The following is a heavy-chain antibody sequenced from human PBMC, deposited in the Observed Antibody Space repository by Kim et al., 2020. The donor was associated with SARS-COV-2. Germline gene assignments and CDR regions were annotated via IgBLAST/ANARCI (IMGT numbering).Heavy chain of an antibody. CDR3: ARGSSPDY. J-gene: IGHJ4*02. CDR2: VTPSGGT. D-gene: IGHD6-13*01. V-gene: IGHV3-23*01. CDR1: GFTFSSYI. Sequence: GGSLRLXXAXSGFTFSSYIMTWVRQSPGKGLEWVSSVTPSGGTFYGDSVKGRFTISRDNSKDTLYLQMNSLRVEDTAIYYCARGSSPDYWGQGTLVTVSS.